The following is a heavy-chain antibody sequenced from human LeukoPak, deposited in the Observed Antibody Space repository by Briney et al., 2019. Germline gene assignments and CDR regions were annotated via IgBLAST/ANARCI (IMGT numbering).Heavy chain of an antibody. CDR3: ARAIGSIAARGVDGVTAAARRAYMDV. Sequence: GASVKVSCKASGYTFTSYYMHWVRQAPGQGLEWMGIINPSGGGTSYAQKFQGRVTMTRDTSTSTVYMELSSLRSEDTAVYYCARAIGSIAARGVDGVTAAARRAYMDVWGQGTTVTVSS. V-gene: IGHV1-46*01. J-gene: IGHJ6*02. CDR2: INPSGGGT. D-gene: IGHD6-6*01. CDR1: GYTFTSYY.